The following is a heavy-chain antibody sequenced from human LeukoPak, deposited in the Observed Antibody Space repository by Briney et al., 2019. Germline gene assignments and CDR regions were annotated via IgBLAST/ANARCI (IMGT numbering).Heavy chain of an antibody. CDR2: INWNGDRR. Sequence: SGGSLRLSCAASGFTFDDYGMSWVRQAPGKGLEWVSNINWNGDRRGYEDSVKGRFTISRDNAKNSLYLQMNSLRAEDTALYYCARDQGGGYGFDYWGQGTLVTVSS. V-gene: IGHV3-20*04. D-gene: IGHD5-18*01. CDR3: ARDQGGGYGFDY. J-gene: IGHJ4*02. CDR1: GFTFDDYG.